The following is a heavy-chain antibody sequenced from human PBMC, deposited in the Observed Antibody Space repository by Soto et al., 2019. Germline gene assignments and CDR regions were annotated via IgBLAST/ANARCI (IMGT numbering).Heavy chain of an antibody. CDR2: ISGSGGST. Sequence: VGSLRLSCAASGFTFSSYAMSWVRQAPGKGLEWVSAISGSGGSTYYADSVKGRFTISRDNSKNTLYLQMNSLRAEDTAVYYCAKSTCSSTSCSQTTAYYYYYGMDVWGQGTTVTVSS. J-gene: IGHJ6*02. D-gene: IGHD2-2*01. CDR1: GFTFSSYA. CDR3: AKSTCSSTSCSQTTAYYYYYGMDV. V-gene: IGHV3-23*01.